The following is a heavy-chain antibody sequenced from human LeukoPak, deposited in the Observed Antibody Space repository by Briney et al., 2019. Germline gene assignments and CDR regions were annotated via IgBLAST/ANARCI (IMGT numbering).Heavy chain of an antibody. J-gene: IGHJ6*02. Sequence: PGRSLRLSCAASGFSFSRNAMHWVRQAPGKGLEWVALIWYDGSNHYYADSVKGRFTISRDNSKNTLFLQMNGLRAEDTAVYYCARGTGYYFYDMDVWGRGTTVTVSS. CDR1: GFSFSRNA. V-gene: IGHV3-33*01. D-gene: IGHD3-9*01. CDR2: IWYDGSNH. CDR3: ARGTGYYFYDMDV.